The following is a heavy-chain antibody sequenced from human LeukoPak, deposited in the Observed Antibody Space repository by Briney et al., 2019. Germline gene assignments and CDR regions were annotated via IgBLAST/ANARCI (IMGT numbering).Heavy chain of an antibody. CDR1: GSTFNNYA. V-gene: IGHV1-18*01. Sequence: ASVKVSCKASGSTFNNYAVSWVRQAPGQGLEWMGWISAYNGNTNYAQKLQGRVTMTTDTSTSTAYMELRSLRSDDTAVYYCARDLADYYGSGSYYWDYWGQGTLVTVSS. D-gene: IGHD3-10*01. CDR2: ISAYNGNT. CDR3: ARDLADYYGSGSYYWDY. J-gene: IGHJ4*02.